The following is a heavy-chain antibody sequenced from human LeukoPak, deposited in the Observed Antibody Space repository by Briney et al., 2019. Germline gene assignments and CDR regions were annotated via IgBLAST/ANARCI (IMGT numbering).Heavy chain of an antibody. D-gene: IGHD3-16*01. Sequence: SVKVSCKASGGTFSSYVVSWVRQAPGQGPEWMGGIIPIFGSANYTQKFQGRVTITADESTSTAYMELSSLRSEDTAVYYCASARGGFDYYYMDVWGKGTTVTVSS. J-gene: IGHJ6*03. CDR3: ASARGGFDYYYMDV. V-gene: IGHV1-69*01. CDR1: GGTFSSYV. CDR2: IIPIFGSA.